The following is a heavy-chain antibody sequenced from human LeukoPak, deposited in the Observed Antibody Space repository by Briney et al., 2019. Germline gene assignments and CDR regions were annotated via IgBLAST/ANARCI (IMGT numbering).Heavy chain of an antibody. Sequence: PGGSLRLSCAASGFTFSSYGMSWVRQAPGKGLEWVSAISGSGGSTYYADSVKGRFTISRDNSKNTLYLQMNSLRAEDTAVYYCAKDFRGVLRYFDWWGQGTLVTVSS. CDR1: GFTFSSYG. CDR2: ISGSGGST. J-gene: IGHJ4*02. CDR3: AKDFRGVLRYFDW. D-gene: IGHD3-9*01. V-gene: IGHV3-23*01.